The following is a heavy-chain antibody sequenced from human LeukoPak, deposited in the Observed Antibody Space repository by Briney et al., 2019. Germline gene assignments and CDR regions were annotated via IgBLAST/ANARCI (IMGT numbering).Heavy chain of an antibody. D-gene: IGHD2-8*01. J-gene: IGHJ5*02. CDR3: ARDFTPPHCTTPNCPRGGWFDP. Sequence: ASVKVSCKAYDYTFASYGISWVRQAPGQGLEWMGWINPNNGNTRYAGNLQGRVTMTTDISTSTAYMELRSLRSDDTAIYYCARDFTPPHCTTPNCPRGGWFDPWGQGTLVTVSS. CDR2: INPNNGNT. V-gene: IGHV1-18*01. CDR1: DYTFASYG.